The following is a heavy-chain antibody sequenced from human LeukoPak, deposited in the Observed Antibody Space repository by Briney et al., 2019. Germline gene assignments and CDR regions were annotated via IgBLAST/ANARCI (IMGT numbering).Heavy chain of an antibody. V-gene: IGHV4-34*01. J-gene: IGHJ6*03. CDR1: GEPFSGYY. CDR2: ISESGST. Sequence: PSETLSLTCGVSGEPFSGYYWSWIRQPPGKGLEWIGDISESGSTNYNPSLKSLVTISVDPSKNQFSLKLTSMTAADTAVYFCVRGRTDYYYYMDVWGKGTTVTVSS. CDR3: VRGRTDYYYYMDV.